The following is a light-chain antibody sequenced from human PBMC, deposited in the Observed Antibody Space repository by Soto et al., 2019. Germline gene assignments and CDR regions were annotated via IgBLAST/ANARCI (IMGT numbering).Light chain of an antibody. CDR1: QRITSNF. Sequence: EIVLTQSPVTLSLSPGERATLSCRASQRITSNFLAWFQQKAGLAPRLLIYGASTRASGVPDRFSGGGSGTDFVLTISRLEPEDFAVYYCQQRSNWPHTFGQGTKLEIK. V-gene: IGKV3D-20*02. CDR3: QQRSNWPHT. CDR2: GAS. J-gene: IGKJ2*01.